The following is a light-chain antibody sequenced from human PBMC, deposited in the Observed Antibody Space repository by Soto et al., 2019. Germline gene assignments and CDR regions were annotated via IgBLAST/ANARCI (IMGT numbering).Light chain of an antibody. J-gene: IGKJ5*01. Sequence: EIVLTQSPDTLSLSPGERATLSCRASQSVTTYLAWYQTKPGQTPRLLIYGASNRATGIPARFSGSGSGTDFTLTISSLEPEDFAVYYCQQRSNCPANVGKGTRLEIK. CDR1: QSVTTY. CDR3: QQRSNCPAN. V-gene: IGKV3-11*01. CDR2: GAS.